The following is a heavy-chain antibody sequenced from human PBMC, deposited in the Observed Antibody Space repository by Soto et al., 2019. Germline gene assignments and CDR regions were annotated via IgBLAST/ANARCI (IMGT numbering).Heavy chain of an antibody. CDR1: GGSISSYY. CDR2: IYYSGST. V-gene: IGHV4-59*01. D-gene: IGHD2-2*01. J-gene: IGHJ6*03. Sequence: SETLSLTCTVSGGSISSYYWSWIRQPPGKGLEWIGYIYYSGSTNYNPSLKSRVTISVDTSKNQFSLKLSSVTAADTAVYYCARVKEDIVVVPADLYYYYYMDVWGKGTTVTVSS. CDR3: ARVKEDIVVVPADLYYYYYMDV.